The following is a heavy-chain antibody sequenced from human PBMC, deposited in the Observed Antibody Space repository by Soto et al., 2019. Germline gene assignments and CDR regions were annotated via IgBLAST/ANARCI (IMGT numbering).Heavy chain of an antibody. CDR2: IYHRGST. CDR1: GGSISSDNW. D-gene: IGHD3-10*01. Sequence: QVQLQESGPGLVKPSGTLSLTCAVSGGSISSDNWWNWVRQFPGKGLEWIGEIYHRGSTSYNPSLKSRVTISVDDSKNQFSLKLSSVTAADTAVYYCARRGSGIVYGLDVWGQGTTVTVSS. V-gene: IGHV4-4*02. J-gene: IGHJ6*02. CDR3: ARRGSGIVYGLDV.